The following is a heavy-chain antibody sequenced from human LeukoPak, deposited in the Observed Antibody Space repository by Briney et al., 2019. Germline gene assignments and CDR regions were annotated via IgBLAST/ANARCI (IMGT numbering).Heavy chain of an antibody. CDR1: GGSISSYY. CDR2: IYYSGST. Sequence: KPSETLSLTCTVSGGSISSYYWSWIRQPPGKGLEWIGYIYYSGSTNYNPSLKSRVTISVDTSKNQFSLKLSSVTAADTAVYYCASGNYPYYYGMDVWGQGTTVTVSS. D-gene: IGHD4-4*01. V-gene: IGHV4-59*01. J-gene: IGHJ6*02. CDR3: ASGNYPYYYGMDV.